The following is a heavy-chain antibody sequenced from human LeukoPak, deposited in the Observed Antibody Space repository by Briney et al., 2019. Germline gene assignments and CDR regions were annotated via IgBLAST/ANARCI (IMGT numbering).Heavy chain of an antibody. D-gene: IGHD1-14*01. CDR3: AKSERNVGPFDY. Sequence: SETLSLTCSVSTDSPNTYYWSWIRQPPGKGREWIGCIYVSGYTKYNPSLKSRVIMSVDTSKNQFSLNLSSVTAADTAVYYCAKSERNVGPFDYWGQGTLVAVSS. CDR1: TDSPNTYY. CDR2: IYVSGYT. J-gene: IGHJ4*02. V-gene: IGHV4-59*03.